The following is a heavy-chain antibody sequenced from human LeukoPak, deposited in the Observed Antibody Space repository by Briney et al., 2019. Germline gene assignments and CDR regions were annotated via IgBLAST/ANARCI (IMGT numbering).Heavy chain of an antibody. CDR3: ARHRSGWLQSSFDY. V-gene: IGHV4-59*08. CDR1: GGFISTYY. D-gene: IGHD5-24*01. CDR2: IPYSGST. J-gene: IGHJ4*02. Sequence: PSETLSFTCTVSGGFISTYYGCWIRKPPRKRVEWSGYIPYSGSTSYSPSLRSRVTISVDTSKNQLSLKLSSVTAADTAVYYCARHRSGWLQSSFDYWGQGTLVTVSS.